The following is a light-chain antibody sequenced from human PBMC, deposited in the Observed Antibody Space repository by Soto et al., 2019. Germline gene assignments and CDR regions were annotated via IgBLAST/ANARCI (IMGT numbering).Light chain of an antibody. J-gene: IGLJ1*01. CDR3: SSYTTSGTLYV. CDR1: SSDVGGYNY. CDR2: DVT. Sequence: QSALTQPRSVSGSPGQSVTVSCTGTSSDVGGYNYVSWYQQHPGKAPKRIIYDVTKRPSGVPDRFSGSKSGNTASLTISGLQAEDEADYYCSSYTTSGTLYVFGTGTKVTVL. V-gene: IGLV2-11*01.